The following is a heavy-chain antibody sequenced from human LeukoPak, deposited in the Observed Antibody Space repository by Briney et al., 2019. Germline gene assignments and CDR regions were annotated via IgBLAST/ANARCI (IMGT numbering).Heavy chain of an antibody. CDR3: AKLLWFGEEYYYGMDV. CDR1: GFTFSSYA. CDR2: ISGSGGST. J-gene: IGHJ6*02. V-gene: IGHV3-23*01. Sequence: GGSLRLSCAASGFTFSSYAMGWVHQAPGKGLEWVSAISGSGGSTYYADSVKGRFTISRDNSKNTLYLQMNSLRAEDTAVYCCAKLLWFGEEYYYGMDVWGQGTTVTVSS. D-gene: IGHD3-10*01.